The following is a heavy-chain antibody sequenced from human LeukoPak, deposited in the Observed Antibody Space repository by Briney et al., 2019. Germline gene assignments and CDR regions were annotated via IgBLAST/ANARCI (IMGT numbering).Heavy chain of an antibody. CDR1: GYTFTGYY. V-gene: IGHV1-46*01. D-gene: IGHD2-2*01. CDR3: ARRSLRSSRPFDY. J-gene: IGHJ4*02. CDR2: INPSGGGT. Sequence: GASVKVSCKASGYTFTGYYMDWVRQAPGQGLEWMGVINPSGGGTTYAQKFQGRVTMTRDTSTSTVYMDLSSLRSEDTAVYYCARRSLRSSRPFDYWGQGTLVTVSS.